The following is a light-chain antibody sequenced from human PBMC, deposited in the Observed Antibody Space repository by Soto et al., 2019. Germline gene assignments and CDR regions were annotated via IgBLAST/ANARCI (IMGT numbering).Light chain of an antibody. CDR3: CSYAGTYAYV. Sequence: QSVLTQPRSVSGSPGQSVTISCTGTSSDVGGFNYVSWYQQHPGKDPKLMIYDVSEWPSGVPDRFSGSKSGNTASLTISGLQVDDEADYYCCSYAGTYAYVFGTGTKVTVL. CDR2: DVS. J-gene: IGLJ1*01. CDR1: SSDVGGFNY. V-gene: IGLV2-11*01.